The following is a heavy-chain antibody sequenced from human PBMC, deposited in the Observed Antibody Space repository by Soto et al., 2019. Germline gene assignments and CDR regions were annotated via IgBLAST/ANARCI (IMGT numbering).Heavy chain of an antibody. Sequence: QVQLVQSGAEVKKPGSSVKVSCKASGGTFSSYAISWVRQAPGQGLEWMGGIIPIFGTANYAQKFQGRVTITADESTSTAYMELSSLRSEDTAVYYCAREYYYDSSGEGAFGPPHTAINWGQGTLVTVSS. J-gene: IGHJ4*02. CDR1: GGTFSSYA. V-gene: IGHV1-69*12. D-gene: IGHD3-22*01. CDR2: IIPIFGTA. CDR3: AREYYYDSSGEGAFGPPHTAIN.